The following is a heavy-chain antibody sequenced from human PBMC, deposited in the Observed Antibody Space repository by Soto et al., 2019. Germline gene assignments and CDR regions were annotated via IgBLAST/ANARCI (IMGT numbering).Heavy chain of an antibody. J-gene: IGHJ5*02. Sequence: SETLSLTCAVYGGSFSGYYWSWIRQPPGKGLEWIGEINHSGSTNYNPSLKSRVSLSLDTSKNQFSLNLSSVTAADTAVYFCARGRWFDPWGQGTLVTVSS. CDR2: INHSGST. CDR1: GGSFSGYY. V-gene: IGHV4-34*01. CDR3: ARGRWFDP.